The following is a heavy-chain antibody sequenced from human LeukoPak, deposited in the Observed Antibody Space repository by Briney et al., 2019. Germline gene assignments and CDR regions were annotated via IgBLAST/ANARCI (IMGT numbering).Heavy chain of an antibody. CDR2: IVVGSGNT. D-gene: IGHD2-21*01. CDR1: GFTFTSSA. Sequence: GASVKVSCKASGFTFTSSAMQWVRQARGQRLEWIGWIVVGSGNTNYAQNFQERVTITRDMSTTTAYMELSSLRSEDTAVYYCAANTPRVVREDAFDIWGQGTMVTVS. J-gene: IGHJ3*02. V-gene: IGHV1-58*02. CDR3: AANTPRVVREDAFDI.